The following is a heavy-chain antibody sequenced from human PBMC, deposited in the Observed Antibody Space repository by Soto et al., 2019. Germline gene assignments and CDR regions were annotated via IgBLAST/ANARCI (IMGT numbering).Heavy chain of an antibody. D-gene: IGHD2-15*01. CDR3: AKGGGSCCFDC. Sequence: GGSLTLSCAASGFTFSKYAMSWVRQPPGKGLEWVSAISGSGESTFYGDSVKGRFTASRDNSKNTLYLQMNSLGVEDTAEYYCAKGGGSCCFDCWGQGTLVTVSS. CDR2: ISGSGEST. J-gene: IGHJ4*02. CDR1: GFTFSKYA. V-gene: IGHV3-23*01.